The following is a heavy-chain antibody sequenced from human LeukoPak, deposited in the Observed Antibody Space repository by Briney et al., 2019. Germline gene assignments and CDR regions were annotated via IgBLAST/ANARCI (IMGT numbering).Heavy chain of an antibody. D-gene: IGHD1-26*01. CDR2: ISGNSFHI. V-gene: IGHV3-21*01. Sequence: GGSLRLSCAASGFTFSSYAMSWVRQAPGKALEWVSSISGNSFHIFYADSVKGRFTISRDNAYKSLYLQLNSLRAEDTAVYYCASGTIVGARGADNWGQGTLVTVSS. CDR1: GFTFSSYA. J-gene: IGHJ4*02. CDR3: ASGTIVGARGADN.